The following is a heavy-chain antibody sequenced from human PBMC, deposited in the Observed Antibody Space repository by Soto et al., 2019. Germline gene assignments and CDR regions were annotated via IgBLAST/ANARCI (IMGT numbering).Heavy chain of an antibody. D-gene: IGHD3-22*01. V-gene: IGHV3-48*03. CDR1: GFNFSSYE. Sequence: GGSLRLSCVASGFNFSSYEMNWVRQAPGKGLEWISYISSSANRIYYADSVKGRFTISRDNPKNSLYLQMNSLRAEDTAVYYCARGVYDSNGYSYPWGQGTLVTVSS. J-gene: IGHJ5*02. CDR3: ARGVYDSNGYSYP. CDR2: ISSSANRI.